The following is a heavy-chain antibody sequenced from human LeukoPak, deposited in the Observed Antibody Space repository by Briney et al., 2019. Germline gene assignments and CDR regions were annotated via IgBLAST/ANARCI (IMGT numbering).Heavy chain of an antibody. D-gene: IGHD2-2*01. CDR3: AKDGRVLAAMGYYYYGTDV. J-gene: IGHJ6*02. CDR1: GFTFSSYA. CDR2: ISGSGGST. V-gene: IGHV3-23*01. Sequence: PGGSLRLSCAASGFTFSSYAMSWVRQAPGKGLEWVSAISGSGGSTYYADSVKGRFTISRDNSKNTLYLQMNSLRAEDTAVYYCAKDGRVLAAMGYYYYGTDVWGQGTTVTVSS.